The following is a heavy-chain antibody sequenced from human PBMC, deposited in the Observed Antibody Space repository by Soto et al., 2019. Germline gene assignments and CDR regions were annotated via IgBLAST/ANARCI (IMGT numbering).Heavy chain of an antibody. CDR2: VNPNSGNR. CDR1: GYTFTNSD. D-gene: IGHD6-13*01. CDR3: AREETAAGRGYLDC. J-gene: IGHJ4*02. Sequence: ASVKVSCKASGYTFTNSDINWVRQATGQGLEWVGWVNPNSGNRGYALKFQGRVTMTTDTSISTAYMDLSSLRSEDTAVYYCAREETAAGRGYLDCWGQGTLVTVSS. V-gene: IGHV1-8*01.